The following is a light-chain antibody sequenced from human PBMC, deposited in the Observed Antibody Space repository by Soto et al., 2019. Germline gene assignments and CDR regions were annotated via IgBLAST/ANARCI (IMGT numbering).Light chain of an antibody. J-gene: IGKJ4*01. CDR1: QSISSSY. CDR2: GTS. Sequence: EIVLTQSPGTLSLSPGARATLSCWTSQSISSSYLGWYQQKPGQAPRLLIYGTSNRATGIPDRFSGSGSGTDFTLTISRLEPEDVAGDYCQQYALSPSTFGGGTKVEI. CDR3: QQYALSPST. V-gene: IGKV3-20*01.